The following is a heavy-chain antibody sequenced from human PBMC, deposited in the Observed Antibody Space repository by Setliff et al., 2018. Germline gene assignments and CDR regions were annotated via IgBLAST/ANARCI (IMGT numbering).Heavy chain of an antibody. CDR3: ARTCSGSGCYAGLES. D-gene: IGHD2-15*01. V-gene: IGHV4-59*11. J-gene: IGHJ5*02. CDR2: IYYSGTT. CDR1: GGSISSHY. Sequence: SETLSLTCTVSGGSISSHYWSWIRQPPGKGLGWIGYIYYSGTTNYIPSLKSRVTISLDTSKNHFSLKLSSVTAADTAVYYCARTCSGSGCYAGLESWGQGTPVTVSS.